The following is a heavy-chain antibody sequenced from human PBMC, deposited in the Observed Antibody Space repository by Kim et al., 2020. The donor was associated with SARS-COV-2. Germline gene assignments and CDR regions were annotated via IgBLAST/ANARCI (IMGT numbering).Heavy chain of an antibody. CDR1: GGSISSSSYY. J-gene: IGHJ4*02. CDR2: MYYSGST. Sequence: SETLSLTCTVSGGSISSSSYYWGWIRQPPGKGLEWIGSMYYSGSTYYNPSLKSRVTISVDTSKNQFSLKLSSVTAADTAVYYCARHHMIDSSSWYVRIAVAGDYWGQGTLVTVSS. V-gene: IGHV4-39*01. D-gene: IGHD6-13*01. CDR3: ARHHMIDSSSWYVRIAVAGDY.